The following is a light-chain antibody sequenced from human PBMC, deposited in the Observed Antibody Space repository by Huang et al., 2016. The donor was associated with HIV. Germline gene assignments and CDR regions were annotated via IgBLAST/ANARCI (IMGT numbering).Light chain of an antibody. CDR1: QHLGSN. CDR3: QQYNKWPRT. V-gene: IGKV3D-15*01. Sequence: DILMTQSPVTLSVPPGERATLSCRASQHLGSNLAWYQQKPGHPPRLLIYDASTRATSAPARLSGSGSKTDFNLTIDSLQSEDSALYFCQQYNKWPRTFGQGTKLEIK. J-gene: IGKJ1*01. CDR2: DAS.